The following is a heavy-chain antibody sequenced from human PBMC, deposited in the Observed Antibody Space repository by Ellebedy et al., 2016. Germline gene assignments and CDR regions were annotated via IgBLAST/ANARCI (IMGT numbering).Heavy chain of an antibody. CDR2: IAHDGTVT. D-gene: IGHD6-19*01. CDR3: AKEPNQYTSGWYWEN. V-gene: IGHV3-30*18. CDR1: GFTFSKYG. J-gene: IGHJ4*02. Sequence: GESLKISXAAYGFTFSKYGMHWVRQAAGKGPEWMGVIAHDGTVTYYADSLKGRITISRENSKNTLYLQMNSLRVEDTAVYFCAKEPNQYTSGWYWENWGQGTLVTVSS.